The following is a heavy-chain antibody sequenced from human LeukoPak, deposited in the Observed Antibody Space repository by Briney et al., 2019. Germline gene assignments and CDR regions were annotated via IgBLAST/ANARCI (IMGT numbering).Heavy chain of an antibody. CDR3: ARHGIEGTTPYVDY. CDR2: IYPGDSDT. J-gene: IGHJ4*02. CDR1: GYRFTTYW. D-gene: IGHD1-7*01. Sequence: GESLKISCKGSGYRFTTYWIAWVRQVPGKGLEWMGIIYPGDSDTRYSPSFQGQVTISADKSINTAYLQWSSLEASDSAMYYCARHGIEGTTPYVDYWGQGTLVIVSS. V-gene: IGHV5-51*01.